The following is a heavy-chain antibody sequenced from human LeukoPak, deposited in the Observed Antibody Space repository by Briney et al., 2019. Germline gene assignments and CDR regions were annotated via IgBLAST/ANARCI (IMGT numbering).Heavy chain of an antibody. Sequence: ASETLSLTCTVSGGSISSTSYYWGWIRQPPAKGLEWIGNIYYTGSTYYNPSLKSRVTISVDTSKNQFSLKLSSVTAADTAVYYCARHGGFPRSGDAFDIWGQGTMVTVSS. D-gene: IGHD3-16*01. CDR2: IYYTGST. J-gene: IGHJ3*02. CDR1: GGSISSTSYY. V-gene: IGHV4-39*01. CDR3: ARHGGFPRSGDAFDI.